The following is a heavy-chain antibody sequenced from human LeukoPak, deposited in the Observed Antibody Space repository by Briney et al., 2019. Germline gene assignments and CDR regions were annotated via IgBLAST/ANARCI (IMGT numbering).Heavy chain of an antibody. V-gene: IGHV3-66*01. CDR1: GFSVSSNH. D-gene: IGHD3-10*01. CDR2: IYSAGHT. CDR3: ARGVGERYFDY. Sequence: GGSLRLSCAASGFSVSSNHMTCVRPARGRGREWVSVIYSAGHTYYADSVNGRFTISRDNSKNTLYFQMNSLTDEDTAVYYCARGVGERYFDYWGQGTLVTVSS. J-gene: IGHJ4*02.